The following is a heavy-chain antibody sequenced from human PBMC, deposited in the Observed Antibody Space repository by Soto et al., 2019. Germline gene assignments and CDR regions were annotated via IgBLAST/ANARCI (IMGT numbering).Heavy chain of an antibody. V-gene: IGHV1-8*01. CDR2: MNPNSGNT. D-gene: IGHD4-17*01. Sequence: ASVKVSCKASGYTFTSYDINWVRQATGQGPEWMGWMNPNSGNTGYAKKFQGRVTMTRDTSTGTAYMELSSLRSEDTAVYYCAIGLEQRRLFDYWSQGTLVTVSS. CDR3: AIGLEQRRLFDY. J-gene: IGHJ4*02. CDR1: GYTFTSYD.